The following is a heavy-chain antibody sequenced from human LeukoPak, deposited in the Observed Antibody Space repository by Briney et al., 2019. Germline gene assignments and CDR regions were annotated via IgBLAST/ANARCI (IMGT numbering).Heavy chain of an antibody. D-gene: IGHD5-18*01. CDR2: IIPIFGTA. CDR3: ARDRALVRELWSASAFDY. Sequence: SVKVSCKASGGTFSSYAISWVRQAPGQGLEWMGGIIPIFGTANYAQKFQGRVTITADESTSTAYMELSNLRSEDTAVYFCARDRALVRELWSASAFDYWGQGTLVTVSS. J-gene: IGHJ4*02. CDR1: GGTFSSYA. V-gene: IGHV1-69*13.